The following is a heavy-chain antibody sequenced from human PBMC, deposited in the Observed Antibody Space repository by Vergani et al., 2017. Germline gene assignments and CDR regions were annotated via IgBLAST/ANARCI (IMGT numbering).Heavy chain of an antibody. J-gene: IGHJ5*02. V-gene: IGHV4-59*01. CDR1: GAAIKDFY. Sequence: QVQLQESGPGLVKPSETLSLTCTVSGAAIKDFYWSWFRQPPGKGLEWIGYVYYTGSTTYNPSLKSRVTISVGTSNNQFSLRMTSLTAADTAIYYCARDRDLYCRSTTSCHNWFDPWGQGSLVTVSS. D-gene: IGHD2/OR15-2a*01. CDR2: VYYTGST. CDR3: ARDRDLYCRSTTSCHNWFDP.